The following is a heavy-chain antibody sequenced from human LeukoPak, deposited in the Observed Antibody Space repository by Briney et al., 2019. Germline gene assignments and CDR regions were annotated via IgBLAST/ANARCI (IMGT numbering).Heavy chain of an antibody. CDR1: GASISGGGYS. CDR2: IYHSGST. J-gene: IGHJ4*02. V-gene: IGHV4-30-2*01. CDR3: ARVWGYSGYDYIDY. D-gene: IGHD5-12*01. Sequence: SETLSLTCTVSGASISGGGYSWSWVRQPPGKGLEWIGYIYHSGSTYYNPSLKSRVTISVDRSKNQFSLKLSSVTAADTAVYYCARVWGYSGYDYIDYWGQGTLVTVSS.